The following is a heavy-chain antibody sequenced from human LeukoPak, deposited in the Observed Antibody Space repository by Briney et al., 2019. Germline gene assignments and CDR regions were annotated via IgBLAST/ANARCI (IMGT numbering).Heavy chain of an antibody. J-gene: IGHJ4*02. CDR2: IYYSGST. Sequence: SETLFLTCTVSGGSISSYYWSWIRQPPGKGLEWIGYIYYSGSTNYNPSLKSRVTTSVDTSKNQFSLKLSSVTAADTAVYYCARGDVYGSGSYGSGALVDYWGQGTLVTVSS. V-gene: IGHV4-59*01. CDR3: ARGDVYGSGSYGSGALVDY. CDR1: GGSISSYY. D-gene: IGHD3-10*01.